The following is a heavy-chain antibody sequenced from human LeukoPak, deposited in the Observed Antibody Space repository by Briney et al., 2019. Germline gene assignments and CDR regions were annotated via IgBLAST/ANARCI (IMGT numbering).Heavy chain of an antibody. CDR3: ARGPSLITMVRGVIRT. Sequence: SETLSLTCTVSGGSISSYYWSWIRQPPGKGLEWIGYIYYSGGTNYNPSLKSRVTISVDTSKNQFSLKLSSVTAADTAVYYCARGPSLITMVRGVIRTWGQGTLVTVSS. CDR2: IYYSGGT. V-gene: IGHV4-59*01. D-gene: IGHD3-10*01. J-gene: IGHJ4*02. CDR1: GGSISSYY.